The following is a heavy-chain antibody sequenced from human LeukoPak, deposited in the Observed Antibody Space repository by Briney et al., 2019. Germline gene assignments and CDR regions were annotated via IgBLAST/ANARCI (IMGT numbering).Heavy chain of an antibody. V-gene: IGHV3-30*18. Sequence: GGSLRLSCAASGFTLGTYGMHWVRQAPGKGLEWVAAISYDGSNKYYADSVKGRFTISRDNSKNTLYLQMNSLRAEDTAVYYCAKLVYYDSSGYSANDYWGQGTLVTVSS. CDR1: GFTLGTYG. D-gene: IGHD3-22*01. CDR3: AKLVYYDSSGYSANDY. CDR2: ISYDGSNK. J-gene: IGHJ4*02.